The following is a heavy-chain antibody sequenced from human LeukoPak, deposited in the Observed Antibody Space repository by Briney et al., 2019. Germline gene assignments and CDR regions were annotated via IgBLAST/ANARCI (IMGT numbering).Heavy chain of an antibody. D-gene: IGHD1-26*01. CDR2: IIPIFGTA. CDR1: GGAFSSYA. V-gene: IGHV1-69*13. Sequence: ASVTVSCKASGGAFSSYAISWLRQAPGQGLEWMGGIIPIFGTANYAQKFQGRVTITADESTSTAYMELSSLRSEDTAVYYCAREVGIRGHFDYWGRGTPVTVSS. J-gene: IGHJ4*02. CDR3: AREVGIRGHFDY.